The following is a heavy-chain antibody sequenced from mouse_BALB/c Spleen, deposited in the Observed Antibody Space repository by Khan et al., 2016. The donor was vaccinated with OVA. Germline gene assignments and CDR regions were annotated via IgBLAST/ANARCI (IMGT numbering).Heavy chain of an antibody. Sequence: VQLQQSGAELVKSGDTVKLSCTASGLNIKDTYMHWLKQWSEQGLEWIGRIDPPNGHTKYDPKFPVKATIPADTSSNTAYRQLSSRTSKDTAVYYGARMARKRGQGTTLTDAS. CDR2: IDPPNGHT. CDR3: ARMARK. J-gene: IGHJ2*01. V-gene: IGHV14-3*02. CDR1: GLNIKDTY.